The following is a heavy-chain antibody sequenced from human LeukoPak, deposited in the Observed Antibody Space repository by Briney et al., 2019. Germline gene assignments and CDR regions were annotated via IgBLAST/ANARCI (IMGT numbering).Heavy chain of an antibody. CDR3: YYYDSSGYTDY. CDR2: ISAYNGNT. CDR1: GYTFTSYG. J-gene: IGHJ4*02. V-gene: IGHV1-18*04. D-gene: IGHD3-22*01. Sequence: GASVKVSCKASGYTFTSYGISWVRQAPGQGLEWMGWISAYNGNTNYAQKLQGRVTMTTDTSKGTAYMELRSLRSDDTAVYYCYYYDSSGYTDYWGQGTLVTVSS.